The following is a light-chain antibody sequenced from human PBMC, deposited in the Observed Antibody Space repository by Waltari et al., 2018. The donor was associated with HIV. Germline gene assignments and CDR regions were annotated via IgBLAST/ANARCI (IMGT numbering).Light chain of an antibody. CDR3: QQYKNWPPEIT. J-gene: IGKJ3*01. CDR2: GAS. CDR1: QSVSSN. Sequence: EIVITQSPPTPSVSPGERATLSCSASQSVSSNLAWYQQKPRQAPRLLVFGASTRATGIPARFSGSGSGTEFTLTISSLQSEDFAVYYCQQYKNWPPEITFGPGTKVDIK. V-gene: IGKV3-15*01.